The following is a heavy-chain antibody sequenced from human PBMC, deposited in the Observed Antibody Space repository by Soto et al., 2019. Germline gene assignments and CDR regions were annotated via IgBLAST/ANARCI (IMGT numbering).Heavy chain of an antibody. V-gene: IGHV4-39*02. CDR2: IYYSGST. J-gene: IGHJ5*02. D-gene: IGHD3-9*01. CDR1: GGSISSSSYY. CDR3: ARDTPPIQDYDILTGPTPANWFDP. Sequence: SETLSLTCTVSGGSISSSSYYWGWIRQPPGKGLEWIGSIYYSGSTYYNPSLKSRVTISVDTSKNQFSLKLSHVTAANTAVYYFARDTPPIQDYDILTGPTPANWFDPWGQGTLVTVSS.